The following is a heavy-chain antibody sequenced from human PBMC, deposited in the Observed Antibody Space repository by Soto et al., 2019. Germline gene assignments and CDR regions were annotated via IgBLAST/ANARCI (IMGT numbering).Heavy chain of an antibody. CDR3: ARGSAYYDFWSGYTKYYFDY. D-gene: IGHD3-3*01. J-gene: IGHJ4*02. Sequence: ASVKVSCKASGYTFTGYYMHWVRQAPGQGLEWMGWINPNSGGTNYAQKFQGWVTMTRDTSISTAYMELSRLRSDDTAVYYCARGSAYYDFWSGYTKYYFDYWGQGTPVTVSS. CDR1: GYTFTGYY. CDR2: INPNSGGT. V-gene: IGHV1-2*04.